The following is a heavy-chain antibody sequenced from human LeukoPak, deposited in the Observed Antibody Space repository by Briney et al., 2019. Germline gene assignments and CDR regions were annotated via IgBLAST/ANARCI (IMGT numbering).Heavy chain of an antibody. Sequence: SETLSLTCAVYGGSFSVYYWSWIRQPPGKGLEWIGEINHSGSTNYNPSLKSRVTISVDTSKNQFSLKLSSVTAADTAVYYCARGRGYSYGYYHAFDIWGQGTMVTLSS. D-gene: IGHD5-18*01. CDR1: GGSFSVYY. CDR2: INHSGST. V-gene: IGHV4-34*01. CDR3: ARGRGYSYGYYHAFDI. J-gene: IGHJ3*02.